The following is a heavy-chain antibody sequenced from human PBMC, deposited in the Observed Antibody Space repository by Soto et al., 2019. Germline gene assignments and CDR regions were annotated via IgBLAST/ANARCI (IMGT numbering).Heavy chain of an antibody. CDR3: ARGPGRAAADTLDY. CDR2: IYDGGST. D-gene: IGHD6-13*01. Sequence: PGGSMRLSCAASGFTVNNNYMSWVRQAPGKGLEWVSVIYDGGSTYFADSVKGRFSISRDNSKNTLYLQMNSLRAEDTAVYYCARGPGRAAADTLDYWGQGTLVTVSS. J-gene: IGHJ4*02. CDR1: GFTVNNNY. V-gene: IGHV3-66*01.